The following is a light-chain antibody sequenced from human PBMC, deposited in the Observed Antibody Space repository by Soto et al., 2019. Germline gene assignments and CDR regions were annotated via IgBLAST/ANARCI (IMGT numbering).Light chain of an antibody. CDR3: QQYGSSPPIT. V-gene: IGKV3-20*01. Sequence: DSVLTQSPGTPSLSLGERATLSCRASQSVSSSYLSWYQQKTGQAPRLLIYGASSRATGIPDRFSGSGSGTNFTLTISRLEPEDFAVYYCQQYGSSPPITFGQGTRLEI. CDR2: GAS. J-gene: IGKJ5*01. CDR1: QSVSSSY.